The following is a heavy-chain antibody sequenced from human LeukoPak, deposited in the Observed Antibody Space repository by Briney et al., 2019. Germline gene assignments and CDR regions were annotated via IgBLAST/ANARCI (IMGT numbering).Heavy chain of an antibody. D-gene: IGHD2-21*02. Sequence: GSLRLSCTASGFTFGDYAMSWVRQAPGKGLEWVGFIRSKAYGGTTEYAESVKGRFTISRDNSKSIAYLQMNSLKTEDTAVYYCARPEISVTASNYFFDYWGQGTLVTVSS. J-gene: IGHJ4*02. CDR2: IRSKAYGGTT. CDR1: GFTFGDYA. V-gene: IGHV3-49*04. CDR3: ARPEISVTASNYFFDY.